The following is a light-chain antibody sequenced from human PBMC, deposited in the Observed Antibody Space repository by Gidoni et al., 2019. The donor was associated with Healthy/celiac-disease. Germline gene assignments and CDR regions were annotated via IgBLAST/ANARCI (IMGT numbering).Light chain of an antibody. J-gene: IGLJ3*02. V-gene: IGLV1-44*01. Sequence: QSVLTQPPSASGTPGQTVTIPCSGSNATIGSNTVNWYQQLPGTAPNLLIYSNNQRPPGVPDRFSGSKSGTSASLAISGLQSEDEADYYCAAWDDSLNGYWVFGGGTKLTVL. CDR1: NATIGSNT. CDR2: SNN. CDR3: AAWDDSLNGYWV.